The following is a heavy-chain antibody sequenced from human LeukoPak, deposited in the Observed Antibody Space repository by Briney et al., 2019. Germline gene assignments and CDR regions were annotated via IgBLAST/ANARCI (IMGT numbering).Heavy chain of an antibody. D-gene: IGHD4-17*01. Sequence: GGSLRLSCAASGFTFSSYGMHWVRQAPGKGLEWVAVIWYDGSNKYYADSVKGRFTISRDNSKNTLYLQMNSLRAEDTAVYYCAKGVDYGDFSPYYFDYWGQGTLVTVSS. J-gene: IGHJ4*02. V-gene: IGHV3-33*06. CDR2: IWYDGSNK. CDR3: AKGVDYGDFSPYYFDY. CDR1: GFTFSSYG.